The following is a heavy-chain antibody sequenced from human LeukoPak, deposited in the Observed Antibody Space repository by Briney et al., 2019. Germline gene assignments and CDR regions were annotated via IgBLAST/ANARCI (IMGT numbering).Heavy chain of an antibody. CDR1: GFTFSSYE. Sequence: GGSLRLSCAASGFTFSSYELNWVRQAPGKGLEWVSYISDVGTTQHYADSVKGRFTISRDNDKSSLYLQMNSLTDEDTAIYYCARDRSKVTAYDDALDIWGQGTMVTVSS. CDR3: ARDRSKVTAYDDALDI. D-gene: IGHD2-21*02. J-gene: IGHJ3*02. V-gene: IGHV3-48*03. CDR2: ISDVGTTQ.